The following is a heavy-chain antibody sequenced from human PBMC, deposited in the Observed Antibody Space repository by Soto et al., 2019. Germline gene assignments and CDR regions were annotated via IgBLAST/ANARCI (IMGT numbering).Heavy chain of an antibody. J-gene: IGHJ6*02. CDR2: ISAYNGNT. CDR1: GYTFTSYG. V-gene: IGHV1-18*04. Sequence: GASVKVSCKASGYTFTSYGISWVRHAPGQGLEWMGWISAYNGNTNYAQKLQGRVTMTTDTSTSTAYMELRSLRSDDTAVYYCARDSLGYCSSTSCYSHKYYYYYGMDVWGQGTTVTSP. CDR3: ARDSLGYCSSTSCYSHKYYYYYGMDV. D-gene: IGHD2-2*01.